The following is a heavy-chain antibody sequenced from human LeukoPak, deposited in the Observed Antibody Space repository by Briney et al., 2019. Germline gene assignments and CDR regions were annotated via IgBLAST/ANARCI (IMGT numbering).Heavy chain of an antibody. Sequence: GFLKPSFGPAWIHFTDYSKSWGRPAPGKGPGGVASISTVSTYTFYGDSVKGRFTISRDNAKNSLYLQMSYLTAEDTAVYYCARDGSGLYLYYYMDVWGKGTTVTVSS. J-gene: IGHJ6*03. CDR2: ISTVSTYT. D-gene: IGHD6-25*01. CDR1: WIHFTDYS. V-gene: IGHV3-21*06. CDR3: ARDGSGLYLYYYMDV.